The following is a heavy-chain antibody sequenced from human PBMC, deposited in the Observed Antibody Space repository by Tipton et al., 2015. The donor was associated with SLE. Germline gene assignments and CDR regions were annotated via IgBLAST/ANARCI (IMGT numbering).Heavy chain of an antibody. Sequence: TLSLTCAVYGGSFSGYYWSWIRQPPGKGLEWIGEINHSGSTNYNPSLKSRVTISVDTSKNQFSLKLSSVTAADTAVYYCARGQWGYSGSGSYDYWGQGTLVTVSS. CDR1: GGSFSGYY. CDR2: INHSGST. V-gene: IGHV4-34*01. D-gene: IGHD3-10*01. CDR3: ARGQWGYSGSGSYDY. J-gene: IGHJ4*02.